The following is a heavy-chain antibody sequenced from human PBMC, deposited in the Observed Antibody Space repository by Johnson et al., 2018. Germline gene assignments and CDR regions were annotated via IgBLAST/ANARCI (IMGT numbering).Heavy chain of an antibody. CDR2: MNPNSGNT. V-gene: IGHV1-8*01. D-gene: IGHD6-19*01. CDR3: ARGGSGWYGNYYYYMDV. J-gene: IGHJ6*03. CDR1: GYTFTSYD. Sequence: QVQLVQSGAEVKKPGASVKVSCKASGYTFTSYDINWVRQATGQGLEWMGWMNPNSGNTGYAQKFKGRVTMTRNTSISTAYMELSSLRSEDTAMYYCARGGSGWYGNYYYYMDVWGKGTTVTVSS.